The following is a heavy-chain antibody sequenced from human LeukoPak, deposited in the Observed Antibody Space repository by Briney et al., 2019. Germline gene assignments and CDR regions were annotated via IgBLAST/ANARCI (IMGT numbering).Heavy chain of an antibody. V-gene: IGHV1-2*02. CDR1: GYTFTGYY. CDR2: INPNSGGT. J-gene: IGHJ6*03. Sequence: ASVKVSCKASGYTFTGYYMHWVRQAPGQGLWWMGWINPNSGGTNYVQKFQGRVTMTRDTSISTAYMELSRLRSDDTAVYYCASWSVFGVVYSYYMDVWGKGTTVTVSS. D-gene: IGHD3-3*01. CDR3: ASWSVFGVVYSYYMDV.